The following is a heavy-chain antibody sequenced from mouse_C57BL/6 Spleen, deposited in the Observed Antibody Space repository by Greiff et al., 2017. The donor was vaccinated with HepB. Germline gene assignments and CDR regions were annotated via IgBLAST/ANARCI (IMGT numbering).Heavy chain of an antibody. CDR3: GDGSFFAY. J-gene: IGHJ3*01. Sequence: QVQLKESGPELVKPGASVKISCKASGYAFSSSWMNWVKQRPGKGLEWIGRIYPGDGDTNYNGKFKGKATLTADKSSSTAYMQLSSLTSEYSAVYFCGDGSFFAYWGQGTLVTVSA. V-gene: IGHV1-82*01. D-gene: IGHD1-1*01. CDR2: IYPGDGDT. CDR1: GYAFSSSW.